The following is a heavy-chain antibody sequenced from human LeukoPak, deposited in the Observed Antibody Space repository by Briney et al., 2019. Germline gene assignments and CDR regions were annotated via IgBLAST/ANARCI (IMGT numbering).Heavy chain of an antibody. Sequence: GASVKVSCKASGFDFTSYGFTWVRQAPGQGLEWMGWISANDGKTHYSEKHQGRVTMSTDTVTSTAYMELRSLRSDDTAVYYCARELHVERDDYWGQGTLVTVSS. CDR3: ARELHVERDDY. J-gene: IGHJ4*02. CDR2: ISANDGKT. CDR1: GFDFTSYG. D-gene: IGHD1-1*01. V-gene: IGHV1-18*01.